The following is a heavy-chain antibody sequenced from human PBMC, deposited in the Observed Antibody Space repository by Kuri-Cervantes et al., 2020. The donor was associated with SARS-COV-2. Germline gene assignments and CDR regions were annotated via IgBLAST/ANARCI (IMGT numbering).Heavy chain of an antibody. J-gene: IGHJ4*02. CDR3: AKALRVVVVAATDLFDY. CDR2: ISYDGSNK. V-gene: IGHV3-30*18. CDR1: GFTFSSYG. D-gene: IGHD2-15*01. Sequence: GGSLRFSCAASGFTFSSYGMHWVRQAPGKGLEWVAVISYDGSNKYYADSVKGRFTISRDNSKNTLYLQMNSLRAEDTAVYYCAKALRVVVVAATDLFDYWGQGTLVTVSS.